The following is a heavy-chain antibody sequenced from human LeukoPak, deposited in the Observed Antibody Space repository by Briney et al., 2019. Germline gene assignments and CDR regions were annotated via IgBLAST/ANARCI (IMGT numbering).Heavy chain of an antibody. D-gene: IGHD2-2*02. CDR1: GGTFSSYA. V-gene: IGHV1-69*04. CDR3: ARGYCSSTSCYKFDY. CDR2: IIPILGIA. J-gene: IGHJ4*02. Sequence: SVKVSCKASGGTFSSYAISWVRQAPGQGLEWMGRIIPILGIANYAQKFQGRVTITTDKSTSTAYMELSSLRSEDTAVYYCARGYCSSTSCYKFDYWGQGTLVTVSS.